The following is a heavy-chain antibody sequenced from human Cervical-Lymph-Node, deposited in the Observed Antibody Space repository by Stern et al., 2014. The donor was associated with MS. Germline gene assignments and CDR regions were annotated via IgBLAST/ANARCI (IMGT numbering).Heavy chain of an antibody. CDR3: AREAHGDY. V-gene: IGHV3-72*01. Sequence: EVQLVESGGGLVQPGGSLRLSCAASGFTLSDHYMDWVRQAPGKGLEGIGRSRNKAKSYSTEYATSVKGRFTISRDDSKNSLFLQMDSLKTDDTAVYYCAREAHGDYWGQGTLVTVSS. CDR2: SRNKAKSYST. J-gene: IGHJ4*02. CDR1: GFTLSDHY.